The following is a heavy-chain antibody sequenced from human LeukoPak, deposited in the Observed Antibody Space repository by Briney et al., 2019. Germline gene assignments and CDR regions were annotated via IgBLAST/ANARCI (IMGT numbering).Heavy chain of an antibody. CDR1: GFTFDDYA. V-gene: IGHV3-9*01. CDR3: ARDRVQVGANWFDP. J-gene: IGHJ5*02. CDR2: ISWNSGSI. D-gene: IGHD1-26*01. Sequence: PGGSLRLSCAASGFTFDDYAMHWVRQAPGEGLEWVSGISWNSGSIHYADSVKGRFTISRDSAKNSLYLQMNNLRAEDTALYYCARDRVQVGANWFDPWGQGTLVTVSS.